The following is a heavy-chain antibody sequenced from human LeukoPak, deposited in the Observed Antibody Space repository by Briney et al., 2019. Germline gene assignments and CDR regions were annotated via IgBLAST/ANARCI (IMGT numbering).Heavy chain of an antibody. CDR3: ARHPFWGYFDWDRPYYFDY. J-gene: IGHJ4*02. D-gene: IGHD3-9*01. Sequence: SETLSLTCTVPGGSISSYYWSWIRQPPGKGLEWIGYIYYSGSINYNPALKRRATLSVDTSNNQCSLKLSFVTAAGTSVYYRARHPFWGYFDWDRPYYFDYWGQGTMVTVSS. V-gene: IGHV4-59*08. CDR1: GGSISSYY. CDR2: IYYSGSI.